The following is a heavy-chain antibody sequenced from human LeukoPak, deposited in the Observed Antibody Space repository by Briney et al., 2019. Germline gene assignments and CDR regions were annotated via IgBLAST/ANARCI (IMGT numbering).Heavy chain of an antibody. CDR1: GGSISSSSYY. J-gene: IGHJ5*02. CDR2: ISSSGSTI. V-gene: IGHV3-11*04. Sequence: LSLTCTVSGGSISSSSYYWGWIRQAPGKGLEWVSYISSSGSTIYYADSVKGRFTISRDNAKNSLYLQMNSLRAEDTAVYYCARDQQQLPRGPWGQGTLVTVSS. CDR3: ARDQQQLPRGP. D-gene: IGHD6-13*01.